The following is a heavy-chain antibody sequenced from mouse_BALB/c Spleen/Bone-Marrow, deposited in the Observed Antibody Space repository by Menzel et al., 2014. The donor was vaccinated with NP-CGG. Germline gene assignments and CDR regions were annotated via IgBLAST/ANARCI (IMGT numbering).Heavy chain of an antibody. D-gene: IGHD4-1*01. J-gene: IGHJ4*01. CDR2: IDPENGNT. Sequence: VQLQQSGAEIVRPGALVKLSCKASGFNIKDYYMQWVKQRPEQGLEWIGWIDPENGNTIYDPKFQGKASITADTSSNTAYLQLSSLTSEDTAVYYCARGDWYAMDYWGKGTSVPVSS. V-gene: IGHV14-1*02. CDR3: ARGDWYAMDY. CDR1: GFNIKDYY.